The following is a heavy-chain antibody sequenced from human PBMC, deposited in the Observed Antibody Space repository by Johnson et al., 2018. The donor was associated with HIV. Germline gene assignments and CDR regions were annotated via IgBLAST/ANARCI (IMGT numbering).Heavy chain of an antibody. CDR3: ARDSGSYHDAAFDI. V-gene: IGHV3-11*04. CDR2: ISSSGTTI. D-gene: IGHD1-26*01. J-gene: IGHJ3*02. CDR1: GFSVSDSY. Sequence: QEQLVESGGGLVQPGGSLRLSCAASGFSVSDSYMSWVRQAPGKGLEWLSYISSSGTTIYYADSVKGRFTISRDNAKNSLYLQMNSLSAEDSAVYYCARDSGSYHDAAFDIWGQGTMVTVSS.